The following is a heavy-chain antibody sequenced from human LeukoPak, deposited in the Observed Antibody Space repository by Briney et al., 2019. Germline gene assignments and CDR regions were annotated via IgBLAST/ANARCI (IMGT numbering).Heavy chain of an antibody. D-gene: IGHD6-19*01. CDR2: IYYSGST. J-gene: IGHJ4*02. Sequence: SETLSLTCTVPGGSISNYYWSWIWQSPGKGLEWIGYIYYSGSTNYNPSLKSRVTISVDTSKNQFSLKLTSVAAADTAVYYCARHGGWLAGARNWGQGTLVTVSS. V-gene: IGHV4-59*08. CDR1: GGSISNYY. CDR3: ARHGGWLAGARN.